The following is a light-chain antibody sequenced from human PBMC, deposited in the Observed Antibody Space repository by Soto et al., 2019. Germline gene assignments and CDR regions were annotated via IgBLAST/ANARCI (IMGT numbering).Light chain of an antibody. CDR3: QQYGSSPP. Sequence: EIVLTQSPGTLSLSPGERATLSCRASQSVSSSYLACYQQKPGQAPRLLIYGASSRATGIPDRFSGSGSGTDFTLTISRLEPEDFAVYYCQQYGSSPPFGGGTKVEIK. CDR2: GAS. J-gene: IGKJ4*01. V-gene: IGKV3-20*01. CDR1: QSVSSSY.